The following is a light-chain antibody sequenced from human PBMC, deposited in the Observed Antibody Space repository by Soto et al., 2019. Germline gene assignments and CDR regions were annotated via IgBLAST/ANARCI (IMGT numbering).Light chain of an antibody. CDR1: QRVRSS. V-gene: IGKV3-11*01. J-gene: IGKJ1*01. CDR2: DAS. CDR3: QQRSSWPWT. Sequence: PGERATLSCRASQRVRSSLAWYQQKPGQAPRLLIYDASTRATGIPGRFSGSGSGTDFTLTISNLEPEDFAVYYCQQRSSWPWTFGQGAKVEIK.